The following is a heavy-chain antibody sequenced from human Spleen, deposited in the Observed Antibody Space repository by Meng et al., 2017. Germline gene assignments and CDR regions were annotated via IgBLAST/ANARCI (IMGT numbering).Heavy chain of an antibody. CDR3: ARDRRYGGNIPRSFDI. J-gene: IGHJ3*02. CDR2: ISYDGSNE. D-gene: IGHD4-23*01. Sequence: GGSLRLSCAASGFTFSRYAMHWVRQAPGMGLEWVALISYDGSNEFYADSVKGRFTISRDNAKNSLFLQMSSLRAEDTAVYYCARDRRYGGNIPRSFDIWGQGTMVTVSS. V-gene: IGHV3-30*07. CDR1: GFTFSRYA.